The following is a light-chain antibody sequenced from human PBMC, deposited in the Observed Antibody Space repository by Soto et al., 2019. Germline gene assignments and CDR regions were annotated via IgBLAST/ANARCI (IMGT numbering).Light chain of an antibody. V-gene: IGKV3-15*01. CDR1: QSVSID. J-gene: IGKJ2*01. CDR2: GAS. CDR3: QQSYITLYS. Sequence: EIVMTQSPATLSVSPGERATLSCRASQSVSIDLAWYQQTPGQAPRLLIYGASTRATGIPVRFSGSASGTEFTLTISSLQSEDSATYYCQQSYITLYSFGQGTRLEIK.